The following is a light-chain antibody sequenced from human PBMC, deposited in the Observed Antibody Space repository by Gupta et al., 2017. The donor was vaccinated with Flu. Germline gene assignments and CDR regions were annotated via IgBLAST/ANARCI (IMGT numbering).Light chain of an antibody. J-gene: IGLJ1*01. CDR2: GND. V-gene: IGLV1-40*01. CDR1: SSNSGAGYD. CDR3: QSYDPSLNGYV. Sequence: QSVLTQPASVSGAPGRRVSISCTGTSSNSGAGYDVHWYQQIPGTVPKLLIYGNDNRPSGVPDRFSGSKSHTSASLAISGLQAEDDADYYCQSYDPSLNGYVFGTGTKVSVL.